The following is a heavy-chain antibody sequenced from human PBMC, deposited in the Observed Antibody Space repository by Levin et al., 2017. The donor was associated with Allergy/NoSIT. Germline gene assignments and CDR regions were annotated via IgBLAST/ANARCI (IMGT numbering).Heavy chain of an antibody. CDR2: VYNSGST. D-gene: IGHD2-15*01. V-gene: IGHV4-59*08. CDR1: GDSISSYY. CDR3: ARRFCSGGTCYSGSHGMDV. J-gene: IGHJ6*02. Sequence: PSETLSLTCTVSGDSISSYYWSWIRQPPGKGLEWIGYVYNSGSTNYNPSLKSRVTMSVDTSKNQFSLKLSSVTAADTAVYYCARRFCSGGTCYSGSHGMDVWGQGTTVTVSS.